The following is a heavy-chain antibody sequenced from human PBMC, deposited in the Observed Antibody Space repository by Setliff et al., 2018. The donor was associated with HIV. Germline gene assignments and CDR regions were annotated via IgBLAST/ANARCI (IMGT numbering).Heavy chain of an antibody. CDR2: INWNGDST. CDR1: GFSFDDYG. V-gene: IGHV3-20*04. D-gene: IGHD3-22*01. Sequence: RSGGSLRLSCAASGFSFDDYGMSWVRQAPGKGLEWVSGINWNGDSTDYADSVKVRFTISRDNANNSLYLQMNGLRAEDTALYYCAREKQGPNYYDSSGFRFDFWGQGTLVTVSS. CDR3: AREKQGPNYYDSSGFRFDF. J-gene: IGHJ4*02.